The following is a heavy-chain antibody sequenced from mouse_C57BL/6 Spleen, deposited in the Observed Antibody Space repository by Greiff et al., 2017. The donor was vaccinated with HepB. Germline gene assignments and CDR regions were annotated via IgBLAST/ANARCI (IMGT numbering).Heavy chain of an antibody. CDR3: TRGAVAFDY. V-gene: IGHV1-15*01. J-gene: IGHJ2*01. CDR2: IDPETGGT. D-gene: IGHD1-1*01. CDR1: GYTFTDYE. Sequence: QVQLKESGAELVRPGASVTLSCKASGYTFTDYEMHWVKQTPVHGLEWIGAIDPETGGTAYNQKFKGKAILTADKSSSTAYMELRSLTSEDSAVYYCTRGAVAFDYWGQGTTLTVSS.